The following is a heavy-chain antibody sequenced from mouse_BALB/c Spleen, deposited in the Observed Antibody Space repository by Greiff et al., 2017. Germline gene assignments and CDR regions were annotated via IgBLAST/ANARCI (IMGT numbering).Heavy chain of an antibody. Sequence: QVQLKESGPGLVQPSQSLSITCTVSGFSLTSYGVHWVRQSPGKGLEWLGVIWSGGSTDYNAAFISRLSISKDNSKSQVFFKMNRLQANDTAIYYCASYDGYYFDYWGQGTTLTVAS. V-gene: IGHV2-2*02. CDR2: IWSGGST. D-gene: IGHD2-3*01. J-gene: IGHJ2*01. CDR1: GFSLTSYG. CDR3: ASYDGYYFDY.